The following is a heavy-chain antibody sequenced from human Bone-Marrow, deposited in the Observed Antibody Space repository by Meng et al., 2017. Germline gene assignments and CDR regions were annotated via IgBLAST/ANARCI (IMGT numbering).Heavy chain of an antibody. CDR3: ARGSWLQLWLQDY. D-gene: IGHD5-18*01. CDR1: GGSFSGYY. J-gene: IGHJ4*02. V-gene: IGHV4-34*01. Sequence: QGQLQQWGAGLLKPSETRSLTCAVYGGSFSGYYWSWIRQPPGKGLEWIGEINHSGSTNYNPSLKSRVTISVDTSKNQFSLKLSSVTAADTAVYYCARGSWLQLWLQDYWGQGTLVTVSS. CDR2: INHSGST.